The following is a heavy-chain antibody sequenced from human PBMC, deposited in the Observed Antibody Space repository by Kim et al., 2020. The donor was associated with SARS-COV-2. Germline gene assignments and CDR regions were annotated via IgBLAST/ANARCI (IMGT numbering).Heavy chain of an antibody. CDR3: AREESYCTNGVCPNWFDP. J-gene: IGHJ5*02. D-gene: IGHD2-8*01. Sequence: SETLSLTCTVSGGSISSYYWSWIRQPPGKGLEWIGYIYYSGSTNYNPSLKSRVTISVDTSKNQFSLKLSSVTAADTAVYYCAREESYCTNGVCPNWFDPWGQGTLVTVSS. CDR2: IYYSGST. CDR1: GGSISSYY. V-gene: IGHV4-59*13.